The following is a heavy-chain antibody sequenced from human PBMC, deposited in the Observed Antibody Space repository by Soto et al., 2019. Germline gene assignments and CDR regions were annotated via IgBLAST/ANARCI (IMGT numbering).Heavy chain of an antibody. CDR1: GYTFTGYY. CDR2: INPNSGGT. J-gene: IGHJ5*02. Sequence: ASVKVSCKASGYTFTGYYMHWVRQAPGQGLEWMGWINPNSGGTNYAQKFQGRVTMTRDTSISTAYMELSRLRSDDTAVYYCARDQESSSWYNWFDHWGQGTLVTVSS. V-gene: IGHV1-2*02. D-gene: IGHD6-13*01. CDR3: ARDQESSSWYNWFDH.